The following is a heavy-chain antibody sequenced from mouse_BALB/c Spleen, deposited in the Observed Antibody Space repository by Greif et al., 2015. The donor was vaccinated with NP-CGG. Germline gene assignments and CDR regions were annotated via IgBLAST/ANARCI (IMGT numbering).Heavy chain of an antibody. J-gene: IGHJ4*01. CDR1: GYTFTSYW. D-gene: IGHD2-3*01. V-gene: IGHV1-69*02. Sequence: QVQLQQSGAELVRPGASVKLSCKASGYTFTSYWINWVKQRPGQGLEWIGNIYPSDSYTNYNQKFKDKATLTVDKSSSTAYMQLSSPTSEDSAVYYCTRSGLLRAMDYWGQGTSVTVSS. CDR2: IYPSDSYT. CDR3: TRSGLLRAMDY.